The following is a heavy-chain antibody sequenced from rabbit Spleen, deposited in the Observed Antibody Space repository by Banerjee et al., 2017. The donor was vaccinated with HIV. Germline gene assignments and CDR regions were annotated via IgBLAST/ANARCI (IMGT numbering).Heavy chain of an antibody. D-gene: IGHD8-1*01. J-gene: IGHJ6*01. CDR3: ARDTGTSFSTYGMDL. CDR1: GFSFSSSDY. CDR2: INAVTGRP. V-gene: IGHV1S40*01. Sequence: QSLEESGGGLVQPEGSLALTCKASGFSFSSSDYICWVRQAPGKGLEWIACINAVTGRPVYANWAKGRFTFSKTSSTTVPLQMTSLTAADTATYFCARDTGTSFSTYGMDLWGPGTLVTVS.